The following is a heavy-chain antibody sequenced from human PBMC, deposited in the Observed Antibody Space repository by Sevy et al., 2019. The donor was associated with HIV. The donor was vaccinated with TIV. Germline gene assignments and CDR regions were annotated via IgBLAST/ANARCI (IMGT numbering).Heavy chain of an antibody. D-gene: IGHD5-12*01. CDR1: GGSISDHY. CDR3: ARAQRGYSGYDYSLGYYFDY. V-gene: IGHV4-59*11. CDR2: FYYGSGTT. J-gene: IGHJ4*02. Sequence: SETLSLTCTVSGGSISDHYWSWIRQPPGKGLEWIGYFYYGSGTTNYNPSLKSRVTISIDTSKNQFSLKVSSVTAADMAVYYCARAQRGYSGYDYSLGYYFDYWGQGTLVTVSS.